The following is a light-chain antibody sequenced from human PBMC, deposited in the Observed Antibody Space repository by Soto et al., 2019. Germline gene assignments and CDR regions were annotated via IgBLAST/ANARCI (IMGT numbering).Light chain of an antibody. CDR3: QQRSEWPRGVT. Sequence: EIVLTQSPATLSLSPGERATLSCRASQSVNSYLVWYQQKPGQAPRLLTYDASNRVTGIPARFSGSGSGTDFTLTISSLEPEDSAVYYCQQRSEWPRGVTFGQGTRLEIK. J-gene: IGKJ5*01. CDR1: QSVNSY. CDR2: DAS. V-gene: IGKV3-11*01.